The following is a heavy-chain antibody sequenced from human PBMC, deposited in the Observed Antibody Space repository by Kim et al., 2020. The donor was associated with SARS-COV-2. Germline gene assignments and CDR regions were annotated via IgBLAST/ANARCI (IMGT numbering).Heavy chain of an antibody. D-gene: IGHD3-10*01. CDR1: GGSFSGYY. CDR3: ASVTMVRGVIP. CDR2: INHSGST. J-gene: IGHJ5*02. V-gene: IGHV4-34*01. Sequence: SETLSLTCAVYGGSFSGYYWSWIRQPPGKGLEWIGEINHSGSTNYNPSLKSRVTISVDTSKNQFSLKLSSVTAADTAVYYCASVTMVRGVIPWGQGTLVTVSS.